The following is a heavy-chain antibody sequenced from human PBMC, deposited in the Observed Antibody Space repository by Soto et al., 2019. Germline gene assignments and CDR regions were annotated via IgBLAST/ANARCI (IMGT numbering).Heavy chain of an antibody. CDR1: GDSISSSNYY. D-gene: IGHD3-10*01. CDR3: ARLRRGVYYFDY. J-gene: IGHJ4*02. CDR2: IYYGGST. Sequence: QLQLQESGPGLVKPSETLSLTCTVSGDSISSSNYYWGGIRQPPGKGLEWIGNIYYGGSTYYNPSLKSRVTISVDTSKKQFSLNLSSVTAADTAVYYCARLRRGVYYFDYWGQGTLVTVSS. V-gene: IGHV4-39*01.